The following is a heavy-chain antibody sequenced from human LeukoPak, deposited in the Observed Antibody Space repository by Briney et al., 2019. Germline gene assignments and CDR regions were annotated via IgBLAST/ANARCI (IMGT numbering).Heavy chain of an antibody. CDR2: INPNSGGT. V-gene: IGHV1-2*02. CDR3: ARDGRVGPYSSGWFSRYYYYYMDV. D-gene: IGHD6-19*01. J-gene: IGHJ6*03. Sequence: ASVKVSCKASGYTFTGYYMHWVRQVPGQGLEWMGWINPNSGGTNYAQKFQGRVTMTRDTSISTAYMELSRLRSDDTAVYYCARDGRVGPYSSGWFSRYYYYYMDVWGKGTTVTISS. CDR1: GYTFTGYY.